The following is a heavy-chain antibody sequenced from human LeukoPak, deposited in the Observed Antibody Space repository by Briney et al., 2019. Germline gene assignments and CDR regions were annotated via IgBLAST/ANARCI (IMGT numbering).Heavy chain of an antibody. D-gene: IGHD1-1*01. Sequence: PGGSLRLSCEVSGFTSTNYWMSWVRQAPGKGLEWVANIKQDGSEKNYVDSVKGRFTISRDNAKNSLSLQMNSLRAEDTALYYCTREGTWDDLDYWGQGTRVTVSS. CDR2: IKQDGSEK. CDR1: GFTSTNYW. CDR3: TREGTWDDLDY. J-gene: IGHJ4*02. V-gene: IGHV3-7*01.